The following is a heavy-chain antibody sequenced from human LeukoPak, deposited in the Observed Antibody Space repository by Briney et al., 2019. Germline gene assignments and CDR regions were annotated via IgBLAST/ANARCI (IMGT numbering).Heavy chain of an antibody. CDR2: ISSSGTTI. J-gene: IGHJ4*02. D-gene: IGHD2-2*01. V-gene: IGHV3-48*03. CDR1: GFTFSSYE. CDR3: AREPIGVPAADY. Sequence: PGGSLRLSCAASGFTFSSYEMNWVRQAPGKGLEWVSYISSSGTTIYYADSVKGRFTISRDNAKNSLYLQMNSLRAEDTAVYYCAREPIGVPAADYWGQGTLVSVAS.